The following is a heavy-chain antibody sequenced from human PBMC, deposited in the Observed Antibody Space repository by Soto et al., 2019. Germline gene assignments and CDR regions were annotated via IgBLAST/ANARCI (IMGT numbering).Heavy chain of an antibody. CDR1: GDSISSYY. V-gene: IGHV4-59*01. CDR2: IYYSGST. D-gene: IGHD2-2*01. Sequence: PSETLSLTCTVSGDSISSYYWSWIRQPPGKGLEWIGYIYYSGSTNYNPSLKSRVTISVDTPKNQFSLKLTSVTAAGTAVYYCATENMGEVPAAMPKKILYNWFDPWGQGTLVTVPS. J-gene: IGHJ5*02. CDR3: ATENMGEVPAAMPKKILYNWFDP.